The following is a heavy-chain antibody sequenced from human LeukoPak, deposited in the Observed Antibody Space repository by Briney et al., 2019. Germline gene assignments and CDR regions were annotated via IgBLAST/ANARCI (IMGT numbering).Heavy chain of an antibody. CDR1: GFTFSSYA. J-gene: IGHJ4*02. D-gene: IGHD2-15*01. V-gene: IGHV3-11*05. Sequence: GGFLRLSCAASGFTFSSYAMSWVRQAPGKGLEWVSQISGSNTYTNYADSVKGRFTISRDNARNSLYLQMNSLGDEDTAVYYCARAPKYCSGGNCVDYWGQGTLVTVSS. CDR3: ARAPKYCSGGNCVDY. CDR2: ISGSNTYT.